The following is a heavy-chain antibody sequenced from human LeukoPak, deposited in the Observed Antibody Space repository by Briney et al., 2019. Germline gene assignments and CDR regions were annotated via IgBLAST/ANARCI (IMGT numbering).Heavy chain of an antibody. CDR3: AANPPGVD. J-gene: IGHJ4*02. D-gene: IGHD2-8*01. CDR1: GFTFSDYA. Sequence: PGGSLRLSCAVSGFTFSDYAMHWVRQAPGKGLEWVAVISYDGSNKYYADSVKGRFTISRDNSKNTLYLQMNSLRAEDTAVYYCAANPPGVDWGQGTLVTVSS. V-gene: IGHV3-30-3*01. CDR2: ISYDGSNK.